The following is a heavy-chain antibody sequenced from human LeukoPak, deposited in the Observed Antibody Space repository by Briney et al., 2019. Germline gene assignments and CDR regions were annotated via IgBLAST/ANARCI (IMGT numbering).Heavy chain of an antibody. V-gene: IGHV1-18*01. D-gene: IGHD3-10*01. J-gene: IGHJ4*02. CDR3: ARGHWEGSGSYYHDQDS. CDR2: ISAYNGNT. CDR1: GYTFTTYG. Sequence: GASVKVSCKASGYTFTTYGITWVRQAPGQGLEWMGWISAYNGNTNYAQKLQGRVTMTTDTSTSTAYMELRSLRSDDTAVYYCARGHWEGSGSYYHDQDSWGQGTLATVSS.